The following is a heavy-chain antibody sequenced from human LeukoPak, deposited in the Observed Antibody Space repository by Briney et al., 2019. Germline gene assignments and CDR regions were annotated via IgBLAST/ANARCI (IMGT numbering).Heavy chain of an antibody. CDR2: ISYQWST. J-gene: IGHJ4*02. Sequence: SETLSLTCTVSGGSISSYYWSWIRQPPGKGLEWIGYISYQWSTNYNPSLKSRVTISIDTSKNQFSLKLSSVTAADTAVYYCARASNCGGDCYSGGFVFDYWGQGTLVTVSS. CDR1: GGSISSYY. CDR3: ARASNCGGDCYSGGFVFDY. D-gene: IGHD2-21*02. V-gene: IGHV4-59*01.